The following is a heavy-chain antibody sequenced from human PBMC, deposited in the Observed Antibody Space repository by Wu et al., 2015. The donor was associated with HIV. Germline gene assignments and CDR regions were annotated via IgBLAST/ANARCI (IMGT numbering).Heavy chain of an antibody. Sequence: QAQLVQSGAEVKKPGSSVKVSCKASGGTFSSFAISWVRQAPGQGLEWMGGIIPIFGTANYPQKFQGRVTLSVDLSTSTAYMHLTSLRSEDTAVYYCAREGGRIVTDNFDLWGQGTLITVSS. CDR2: IIPIFGTA. D-gene: IGHD2/OR15-2a*01. CDR1: GGTFSSFA. V-gene: IGHV1-69*01. CDR3: AREGGRIVTDNFDL. J-gene: IGHJ3*01.